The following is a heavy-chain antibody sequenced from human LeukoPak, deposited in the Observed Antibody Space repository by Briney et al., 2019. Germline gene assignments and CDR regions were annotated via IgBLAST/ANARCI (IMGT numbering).Heavy chain of an antibody. Sequence: GGSLRLSCAASGFTFSSYAMHWVRQAPGKGLEWVAVISYDGSNKYYADSVKGRFTISRDNSKNTLYLQMNSLRAEDTAVYYCAKDMSGLVMDTNFDYWGQGTLVTVSS. D-gene: IGHD3/OR15-3a*01. CDR2: ISYDGSNK. V-gene: IGHV3-30-3*01. J-gene: IGHJ4*02. CDR3: AKDMSGLVMDTNFDY. CDR1: GFTFSSYA.